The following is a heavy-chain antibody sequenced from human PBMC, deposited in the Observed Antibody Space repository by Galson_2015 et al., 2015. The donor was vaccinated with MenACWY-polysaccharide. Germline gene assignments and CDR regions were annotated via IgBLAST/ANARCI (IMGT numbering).Heavy chain of an antibody. J-gene: IGHJ4*02. CDR1: GYTLTELS. V-gene: IGHV1-24*01. Sequence: SVKVSCKVSGYTLTELSMHWVRQAPGKGLEWMGGFDPEDGETIYAQKFQGRVTMTEDTSTDTAYMELSSLRSEDTAMYYCATDRSPKDYGDYYFDDYWGQGTLVTVSS. CDR3: ATDRSPKDYGDYYFDDY. D-gene: IGHD4-17*01. CDR2: FDPEDGET.